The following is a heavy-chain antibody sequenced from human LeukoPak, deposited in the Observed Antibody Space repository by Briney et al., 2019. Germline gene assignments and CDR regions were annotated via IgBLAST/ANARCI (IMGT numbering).Heavy chain of an antibody. CDR1: GYTFTSYY. V-gene: IGHV1-46*01. J-gene: IGHJ6*03. D-gene: IGHD3-10*01. CDR3: ARVPMVRGVMSYYYYMDV. Sequence: VASVKVSCKASGYTFTSYYMHWVRQAPGQGLEWMGIINPSGGSTSYAQKSQGRVTMTRDMSTSTVYMELSSLRSEDTAVYYCARVPMVRGVMSYYYYMDVWGKGTTVTVSS. CDR2: INPSGGST.